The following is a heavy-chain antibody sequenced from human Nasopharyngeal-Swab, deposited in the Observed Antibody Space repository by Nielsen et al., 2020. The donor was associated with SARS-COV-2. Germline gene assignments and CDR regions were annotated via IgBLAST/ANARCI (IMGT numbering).Heavy chain of an antibody. CDR1: GYTLTELS. J-gene: IGHJ6*02. V-gene: IGHV1-24*01. CDR3: RVVPAAMWYYYYGMDV. D-gene: IGHD2-2*01. CDR2: FDTEDGET. Sequence: GSVKVSCKVSGYTLTELSMHWVRQGPGKGLEWMGGFDTEDGETIYAQKFQGRVTMTEDTSTDTAYMELSSLRSEDTAVYYCRVVPAAMWYYYYGMDVWGQGTTVTVSS.